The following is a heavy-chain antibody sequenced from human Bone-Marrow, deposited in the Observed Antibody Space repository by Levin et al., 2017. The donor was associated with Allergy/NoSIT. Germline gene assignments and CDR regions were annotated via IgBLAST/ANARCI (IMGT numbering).Heavy chain of an antibody. J-gene: IGHJ4*02. CDR3: GHRQASYDYGGLDY. D-gene: IGHD5-12*01. CDR2: SYWNGDE. Sequence: SGPTLVKPPQTLTLTCTFSGFSLTTVGVGVGWIRQPPGKALEWLVVSYWNGDERYSPSLRNRLSVTKDTSRNQVVLTMTNMDPVDTATYYCGHRQASYDYGGLDYWGQGILVTVSS. V-gene: IGHV2-5*01. CDR1: GFSLTTVGVG.